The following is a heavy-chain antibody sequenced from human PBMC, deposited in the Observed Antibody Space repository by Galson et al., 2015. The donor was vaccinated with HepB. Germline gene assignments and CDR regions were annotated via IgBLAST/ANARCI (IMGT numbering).Heavy chain of an antibody. V-gene: IGHV1-69*04. J-gene: IGHJ4*02. D-gene: IGHD5-18*01. CDR3: ARALKGIQLWFTKGEGFGY. CDR2: IIPILGIA. Sequence: SVKVSCKASGGTFGSYAISWVRQAPGQGLEWMGRIIPILGIANYAQKFQGRVTITADKSTSTAYMELSSLRSEDTTVYYCARALKGIQLWFTKGEGFGYWGQGTLVTVSS. CDR1: GGTFGSYA.